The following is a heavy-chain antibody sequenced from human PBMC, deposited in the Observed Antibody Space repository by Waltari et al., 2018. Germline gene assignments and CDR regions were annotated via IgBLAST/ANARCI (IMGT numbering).Heavy chain of an antibody. V-gene: IGHV1-2*06. J-gene: IGHJ3*02. CDR2: LNPSTGGT. Sequence: QVLLVQSGAEVKKSGASVKVSCKASGYTFTNFFLHWLRQAPGQGLEWMGRLNPSTGGTDYAQKFQGRVTMTRDTSISTAYMELSRLRSDDTAVYYCASWPGYSSGWSVEDAFDIWGQGTMVTVSS. CDR1: GYTFTNFF. D-gene: IGHD6-19*01. CDR3: ASWPGYSSGWSVEDAFDI.